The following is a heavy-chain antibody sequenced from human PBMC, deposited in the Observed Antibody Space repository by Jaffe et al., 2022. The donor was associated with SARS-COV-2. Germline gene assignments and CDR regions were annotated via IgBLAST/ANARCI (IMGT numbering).Heavy chain of an antibody. CDR2: IYSGGST. CDR3: ARDLQGPEQWLAGVQQ. V-gene: IGHV3-53*01. J-gene: IGHJ1*01. D-gene: IGHD6-19*01. CDR1: GFTVSNTY. Sequence: EVQLVESGGGLILPGGSLRLSCAASGFTVSNTYMSWVRQAPGKGLEWVSVIYSGGSTYYADSVKGRFTISRDNSKNTLYLQMNSLRAEDTAVYYCARDLQGPEQWLAGVQQWGQGTLVTVSS.